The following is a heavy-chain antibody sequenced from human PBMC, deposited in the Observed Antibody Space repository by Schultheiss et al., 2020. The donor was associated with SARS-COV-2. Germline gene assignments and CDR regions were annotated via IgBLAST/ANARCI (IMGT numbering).Heavy chain of an antibody. V-gene: IGHV4-38-2*01. Sequence: SETLSLTCAVSGYSISSGYYWGWIRQPPGKGLEWIGSIYTSGSTNYNPSLKSRVTISVDTSKNQFSLKLSSVTAADTAVYYCARAPHIVVVPAAINYWGQGTLVTVSS. D-gene: IGHD2-2*01. CDR2: IYTSGST. J-gene: IGHJ4*02. CDR1: GYSISSGYY. CDR3: ARAPHIVVVPAAINY.